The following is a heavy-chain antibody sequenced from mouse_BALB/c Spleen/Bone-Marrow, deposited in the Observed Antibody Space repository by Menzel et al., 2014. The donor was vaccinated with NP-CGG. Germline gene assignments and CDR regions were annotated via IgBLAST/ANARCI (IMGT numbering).Heavy chain of an antibody. CDR2: MWAGGST. CDR3: ARGSYFYSMDY. V-gene: IGHV2-9*02. Sequence: QVQLKQSGPGLVAPSQSLSITCTTSGFSLASYGVHWVRQPPGKGLEWLGVMWAGGSTNYNSALMSKLSISKDNSESQVFLKMNSLQTHDTAMYYCARGSYFYSMDYWGQGTSVTVSS. CDR1: GFSLASYG. J-gene: IGHJ4*01.